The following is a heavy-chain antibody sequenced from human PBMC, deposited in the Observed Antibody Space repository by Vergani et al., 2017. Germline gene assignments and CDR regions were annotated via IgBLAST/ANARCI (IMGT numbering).Heavy chain of an antibody. CDR3: ARSRPDCTSGSCPAI. D-gene: IGHD2-15*01. CDR2: ICHTEDT. CDR1: GDSISSNNC. V-gene: IGHV4-4*03. Sequence: QVQLQESGPGLVKPPGTLSLTCAVSGDSISSNNCWTWVRQPPGKGLEWIGEICHTEDTKYSPSLKSRVTVSVDTSKSQFSLELNSVTVADTAVYYCARSRPDCTSGSCPAIWGQGTLVTVSS. J-gene: IGHJ4*02.